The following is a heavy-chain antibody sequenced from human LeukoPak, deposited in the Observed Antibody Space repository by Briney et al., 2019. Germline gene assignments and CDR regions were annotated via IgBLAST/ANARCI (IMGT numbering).Heavy chain of an antibody. Sequence: GASVKVSCKVSGYTFTSYGISWVRQAPGQGLEWMGWISAYNGNTNYAQKLQGRVTMTTDTSTSTAYMELRSLRSDDTAVYYCASNVAVAGDYNWFDPWGQGTLVTVSS. CDR3: ASNVAVAGDYNWFDP. D-gene: IGHD6-19*01. CDR2: ISAYNGNT. V-gene: IGHV1-18*01. CDR1: GYTFTSYG. J-gene: IGHJ5*02.